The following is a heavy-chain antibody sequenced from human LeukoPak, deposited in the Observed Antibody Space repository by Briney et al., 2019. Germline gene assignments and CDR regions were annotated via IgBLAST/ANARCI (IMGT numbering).Heavy chain of an antibody. V-gene: IGHV3-74*01. D-gene: IGHD6-19*01. CDR2: INTDGSTT. Sequence: GGSLRLSCAASGFNFSSYWMLWVRQAPGKGLVWVSRINTDGSTTNYADSVKGRFTISRDNAENTLYLQMDSLRGGDTAVYYCARDFSASGDYWGQGTLVTVSS. J-gene: IGHJ4*02. CDR1: GFNFSSYW. CDR3: ARDFSASGDY.